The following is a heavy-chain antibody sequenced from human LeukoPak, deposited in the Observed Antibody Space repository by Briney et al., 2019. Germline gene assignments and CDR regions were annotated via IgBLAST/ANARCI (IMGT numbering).Heavy chain of an antibody. J-gene: IGHJ4*02. Sequence: GGSLRLSCAASKFSFSSYWMHWVRQAPGKGLVWVSRINSDESRTNYADSVKGRFTVSRDNAKNTLYLQMNSLRAEDTAVYYCATDRSWGGFDNWGQGTLVTVSS. CDR3: ATDRSWGGFDN. V-gene: IGHV3-74*01. CDR1: KFSFSSYW. D-gene: IGHD3-16*01. CDR2: INSDESRT.